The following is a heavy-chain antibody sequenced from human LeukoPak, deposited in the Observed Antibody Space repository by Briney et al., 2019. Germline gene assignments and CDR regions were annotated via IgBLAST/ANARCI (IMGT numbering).Heavy chain of an antibody. Sequence: SGPALVKPTQTLTLTCTFSGFSLSTSGMCVSWIRQPPGKALEWLARIDWDDDKYYSTSLKTRLTISKDTSKNQVVLTMTNMDPVDTATYYCARYLTGRPTEGEDWFDPWGQGTLVTVSS. D-gene: IGHD3-9*01. CDR2: IDWDDDK. V-gene: IGHV2-70*11. CDR3: ARYLTGRPTEGEDWFDP. CDR1: GFSLSTSGMC. J-gene: IGHJ5*02.